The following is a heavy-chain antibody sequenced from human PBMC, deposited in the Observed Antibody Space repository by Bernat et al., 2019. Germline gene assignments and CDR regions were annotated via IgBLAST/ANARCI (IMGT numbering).Heavy chain of an antibody. Sequence: EVQLVESGGDLVEPGGSLRLSCAASGFTFRNAWMIWVRQAPGKGLEWVGLIKSKADGETIDYAAPGKDRFFISREGSKDTLFLQMNSLKTEDTAVDYCTADSPLLGGGGLDYWGEGTLVTVSS. CDR2: IKSKADGETI. CDR1: GFTFRNAW. D-gene: IGHD3-10*01. CDR3: TADSPLLGGGGLDY. V-gene: IGHV3-15*01. J-gene: IGHJ4*02.